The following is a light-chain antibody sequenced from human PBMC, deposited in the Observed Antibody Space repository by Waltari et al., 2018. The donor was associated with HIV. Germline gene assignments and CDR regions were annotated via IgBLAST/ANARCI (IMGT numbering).Light chain of an antibody. V-gene: IGLV2-23*02. J-gene: IGLJ3*02. CDR1: SSAVGSYNL. Sequence: QSALTQPASVSGSPGQSITIPCTGTSSAVGSYNLVPWYQQHPGKAPKLMIYEVSKRPSGVSNRFSGSKSGNTASLTISGLQAEDEADYYCCSYAGSNTWVFGGGTKLTVL. CDR2: EVS. CDR3: CSYAGSNTWV.